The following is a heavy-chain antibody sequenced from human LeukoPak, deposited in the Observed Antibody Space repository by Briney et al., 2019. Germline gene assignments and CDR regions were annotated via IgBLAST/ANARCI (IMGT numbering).Heavy chain of an antibody. D-gene: IGHD1-26*01. Sequence: TGGSLRLSCAASGFTFSSYEMNWVRQAPGKGLEWVSYISSSGSTIYYADSVKGRFTISRDNAKNSLYLQMNSLRAENTAVYYCAKHSKVGATYSYFDYWGQGTLVTVSS. J-gene: IGHJ4*02. CDR1: GFTFSSYE. CDR2: ISSSGSTI. CDR3: AKHSKVGATYSYFDY. V-gene: IGHV3-48*03.